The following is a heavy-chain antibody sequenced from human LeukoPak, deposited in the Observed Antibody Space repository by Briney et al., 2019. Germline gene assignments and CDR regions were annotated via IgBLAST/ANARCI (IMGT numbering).Heavy chain of an antibody. CDR3: ARETVGAIALHY. V-gene: IGHV1-69*13. CDR1: GYTFTSYY. CDR2: IIPIFGTA. J-gene: IGHJ4*02. Sequence: ASVKVSCKASGYTFTSYYMHWVRQAPGQGLEWMGGIIPIFGTANYAQKFQGRVTITADESTSTAYMELSSLRSEDTAVYYCARETVGAIALHYWGQGTLVTVSS. D-gene: IGHD1-26*01.